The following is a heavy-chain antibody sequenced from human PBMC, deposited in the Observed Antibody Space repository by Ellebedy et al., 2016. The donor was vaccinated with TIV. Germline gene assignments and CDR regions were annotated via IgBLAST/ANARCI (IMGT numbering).Heavy chain of an antibody. J-gene: IGHJ4*02. V-gene: IGHV3-7*01. D-gene: IGHD1-26*01. CDR2: IKPDGSEE. CDR3: ARDSGLKDADY. Sequence: GGSLRLXXAASGFTFRSYWMTWIRRVPGTGLEWVANIKPDGSEEYYLDSVKGRFTISRDNSKNSLYLQMNSLRAEDTAVYYCARDSGLKDADYWGQGTLVTVSS. CDR1: GFTFRSYW.